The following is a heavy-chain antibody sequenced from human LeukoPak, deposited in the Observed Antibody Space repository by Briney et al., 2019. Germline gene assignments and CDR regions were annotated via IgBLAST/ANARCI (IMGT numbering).Heavy chain of an antibody. Sequence: GGSLRLSCAASGFTFSTYAMHWVRQAPGKGLEYVSAITTNGGSTYYAYPVKGRFTISRDNYKNTLYLQMGSLRDEDMDVYSCAQGTGIYCGGDCPALDYWGQGTLVTVSS. J-gene: IGHJ4*02. D-gene: IGHD2-21*02. CDR2: ITTNGGST. CDR3: AQGTGIYCGGDCPALDY. CDR1: GFTFSTYA. V-gene: IGHV3-64*01.